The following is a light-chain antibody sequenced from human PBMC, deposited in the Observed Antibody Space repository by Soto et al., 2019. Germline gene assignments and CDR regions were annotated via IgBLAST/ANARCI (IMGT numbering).Light chain of an antibody. J-gene: IGKJ1*01. CDR3: QQSFNAPVT. V-gene: IGKV1-39*01. CDR2: AAS. Sequence: DIQMTQSPSSLSASVGDRVSITCRASQIIGTYLNWYQQKPGKAPNLLVHAASNLQSGVPSRFSGSGSGTDFTLTISGLQPEDLATYYCQQSFNAPVTFGQGNKVHIK. CDR1: QIIGTY.